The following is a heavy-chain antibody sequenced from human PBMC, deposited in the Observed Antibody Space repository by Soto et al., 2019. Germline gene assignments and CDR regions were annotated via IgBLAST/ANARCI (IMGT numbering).Heavy chain of an antibody. J-gene: IGHJ5*02. CDR2: ISYRGST. CDR3: ASSGIVGREVNTWFDP. D-gene: IGHD3-22*01. CDR1: AGSIITSY. V-gene: IGHV4-59*01. Sequence: SETLSLTCTVSAGSIITSYWSWIRQPLGKALEWIGYISYRGSTNYNPSLKSRLTISIDTSKSQISLKLTSMTTADTAVYYCASSGIVGREVNTWFDPWGQGALVTVSS.